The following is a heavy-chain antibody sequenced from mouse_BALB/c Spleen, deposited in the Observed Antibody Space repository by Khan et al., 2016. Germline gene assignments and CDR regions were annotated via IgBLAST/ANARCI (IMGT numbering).Heavy chain of an antibody. D-gene: IGHD1-1*01. CDR2: ISSGGSPI. CDR1: GFTFSSFG. V-gene: IGHV5-17*02. J-gene: IGHJ4*01. CDR3: ARRGLYYFVSGFHYFAMDY. Sequence: EVELVESGGGLVQPGGSRKLSCAASGFTFSSFGMHWVRQTPEKGLEWVAYISSGGSPIFYADTLKGRFTVSRDHPKNTLFLQMTSLRSEDTAMYYCARRGLYYFVSGFHYFAMDYWGQGTSVTVSS.